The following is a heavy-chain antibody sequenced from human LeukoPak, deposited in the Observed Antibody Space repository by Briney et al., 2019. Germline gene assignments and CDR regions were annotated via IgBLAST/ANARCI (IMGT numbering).Heavy chain of an antibody. V-gene: IGHV4-4*07. CDR1: GFTFSSYW. CDR2: LNTGGST. CDR3: ARDLGFGVVDLGY. D-gene: IGHD3-16*01. Sequence: GSLRLSCSVSGFTFSSYWMSWVRQAPGKGLEYIGRLNTGGSTNYNPPLKGRVTMSLDTSKNQFSLKMNSVTAADTAVYYCARDLGFGVVDLGYWGQGILVTVSS. J-gene: IGHJ4*01.